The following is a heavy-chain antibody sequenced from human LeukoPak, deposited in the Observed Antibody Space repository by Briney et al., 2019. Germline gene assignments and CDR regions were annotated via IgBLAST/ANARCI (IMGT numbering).Heavy chain of an antibody. CDR3: VKDYQVGNSPAFGDY. CDR2: IENGATT. Sequence: GGSLRLSCVASGFTVSSIHMVWVRQAPGKGLEWVSGLIENGATTYYADSVKGRFTISRDNSRNTMYLQMNSLRVEDTAVYYCVKDYQVGNSPAFGDYWGQGTLVTISS. CDR1: GFTVSSIH. J-gene: IGHJ4*02. V-gene: IGHV3-53*01. D-gene: IGHD1-26*01.